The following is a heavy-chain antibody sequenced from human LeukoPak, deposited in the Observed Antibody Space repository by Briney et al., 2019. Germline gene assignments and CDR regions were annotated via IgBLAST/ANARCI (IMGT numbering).Heavy chain of an antibody. CDR2: MNPNSGNT. CDR1: GYTFTSYD. Sequence: ASVKASCKASGYTFTSYDINWVRQATGQGLEWMGWMNPNSGNTGYAQKFQGRVTITRNTSISTAYMELSSLRSEDTAAYYCARTGIAAAGLDYWGQGTLVTVSS. J-gene: IGHJ4*02. V-gene: IGHV1-8*03. CDR3: ARTGIAAAGLDY. D-gene: IGHD6-13*01.